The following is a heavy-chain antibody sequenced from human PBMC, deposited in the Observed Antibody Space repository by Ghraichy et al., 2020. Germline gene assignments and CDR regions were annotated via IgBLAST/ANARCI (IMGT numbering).Heavy chain of an antibody. CDR2: IYYSGST. J-gene: IGHJ5*02. CDR3: AREAKGYDSSGYPRAWFDP. CDR1: GGSISSGGYY. V-gene: IGHV4-31*03. Sequence: TLSLTCTVSGGSISSGGYYWSWIRQHPGKGLEWIGYIYYSGSTYYNPSLKSRVTISVDTSKNQFSLKLSSVTAADTAVYYCAREAKGYDSSGYPRAWFDPWGQGTLVTVSS. D-gene: IGHD3-22*01.